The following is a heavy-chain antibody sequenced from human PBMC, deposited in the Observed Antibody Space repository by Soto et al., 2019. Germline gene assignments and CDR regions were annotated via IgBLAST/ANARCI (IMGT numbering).Heavy chain of an antibody. J-gene: IGHJ4*02. CDR2: IIPMFGTT. D-gene: IGHD4-17*01. CDR1: GGTFTTYP. V-gene: IGHV1-69*01. CDR3: ARQFTDGDYQY. Sequence: QVQLVQSGAEVKKPGSSVKVSCKASGGTFTTYPINWVRQAPGQGLEWMGGIIPMFGTTNYAQKFQGRVTITADEPTSTAYMELSSLRSEDTAMYYCARQFTDGDYQYWGQGTLVTVSS.